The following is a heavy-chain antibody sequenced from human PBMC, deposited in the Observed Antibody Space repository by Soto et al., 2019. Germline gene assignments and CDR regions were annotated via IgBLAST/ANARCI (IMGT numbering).Heavy chain of an antibody. Sequence: QVQLVESGGGVVQPGRSLRLSCAASGFTFSSYGMHWVRQAPGKGLEWVAVIWYDGSKNYYGDSVKGRFTISRDNSKNTLYLQMNSLRAEDTAVYYCARAGGAVAGTGIFWGQGTLVTVSS. D-gene: IGHD6-19*01. CDR3: ARAGGAVAGTGIF. CDR1: GFTFSSYG. V-gene: IGHV3-33*01. CDR2: IWYDGSKN. J-gene: IGHJ4*02.